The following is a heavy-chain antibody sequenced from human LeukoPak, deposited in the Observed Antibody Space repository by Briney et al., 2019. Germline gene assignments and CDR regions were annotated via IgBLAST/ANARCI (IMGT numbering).Heavy chain of an antibody. CDR2: INPNSGGT. Sequence: ASVKVSCKASGGTFSSYAISWVRQAPGQGLEWMGRINPNSGGTNYGQKFQGRVIMTRDTSMSAAYMELYSLTSDDTAVYYCARGGGYYNYYFEYWGQGSLVTVSS. CDR3: ARGGGYYNYYFEY. D-gene: IGHD3-3*01. J-gene: IGHJ4*02. V-gene: IGHV1-2*02. CDR1: GGTFSSYA.